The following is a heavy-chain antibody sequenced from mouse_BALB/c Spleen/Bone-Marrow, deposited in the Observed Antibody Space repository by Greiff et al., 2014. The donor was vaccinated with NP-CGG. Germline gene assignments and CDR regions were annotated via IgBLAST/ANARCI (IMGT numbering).Heavy chain of an antibody. CDR1: GYSFTSYW. CDR2: IDPSDSET. J-gene: IGHJ4*01. CDR3: ARWGAMDY. V-gene: IGHV1S127*01. Sequence: VQLQQSGPQLVRPGASVEISCKASGYSFTSYWMHWVKQRPGQGLEWIGMIDPSDSETRLNQKFKDKATLTVDKSSSTAYMQLSSPTSEDSAVYYCARWGAMDYWGQGTSVTVSS.